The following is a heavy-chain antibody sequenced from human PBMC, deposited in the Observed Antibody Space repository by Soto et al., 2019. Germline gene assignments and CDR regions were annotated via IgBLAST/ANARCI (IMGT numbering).Heavy chain of an antibody. CDR1: GFIFSNFW. Sequence: EVQLVESGGDLVQPGGSLRLSCAASGFIFSNFWMRWVRQAPGKGLEWVANIKEDGSAKYHVDSVKGRFTISRDNAKNLMYLQVDSLRAEDTAVYKCVRGGSHSFDYCGQGTLVTVSS. V-gene: IGHV3-7*05. CDR3: VRGGSHSFDY. CDR2: IKEDGSAK. J-gene: IGHJ4*02. D-gene: IGHD1-26*01.